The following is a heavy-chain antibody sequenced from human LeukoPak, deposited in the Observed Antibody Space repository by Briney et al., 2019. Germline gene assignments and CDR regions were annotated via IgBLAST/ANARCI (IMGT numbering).Heavy chain of an antibody. D-gene: IGHD6-13*01. Sequence: ASVKVSCKASGYTFTGYYMHWVRQGPGQGLEWMGRINPNRGGTNYAQKFQGRVPMTRDTSISTAYMELSRLRSDDTAVYYCATHSSSWYYFDYWGQGTLVTVSS. V-gene: IGHV1-2*06. CDR1: GYTFTGYY. J-gene: IGHJ4*02. CDR3: ATHSSSWYYFDY. CDR2: INPNRGGT.